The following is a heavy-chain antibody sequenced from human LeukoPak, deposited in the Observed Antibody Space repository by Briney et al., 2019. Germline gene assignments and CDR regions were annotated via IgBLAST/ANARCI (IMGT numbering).Heavy chain of an antibody. J-gene: IGHJ4*02. CDR1: GYSISSGYY. Sequence: SETLSLTCTVSGYSISSGYYWGWIRQPPGKGLEWIGSIYHSGSTYYNPSLKSRVTISVDTSKNQFSLKLSSVTAADTAVYYCARGDYYGSGSFDYWGQGTLVTVSS. D-gene: IGHD3-10*01. CDR2: IYHSGST. CDR3: ARGDYYGSGSFDY. V-gene: IGHV4-38-2*02.